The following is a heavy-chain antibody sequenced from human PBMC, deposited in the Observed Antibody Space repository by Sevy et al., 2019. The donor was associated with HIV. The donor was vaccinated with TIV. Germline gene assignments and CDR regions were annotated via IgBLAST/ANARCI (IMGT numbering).Heavy chain of an antibody. Sequence: SETLSLTCTVSGGSVSSGSYYWSWIRQPPGKGLEWIGYIYYSGSTNYNPSLKSRVTISVDTSKNQFSLKLSSVTAADTAMYYCARSHPSGIVVVPAAIYAFDIWGQGTMVTVSS. D-gene: IGHD2-2*01. J-gene: IGHJ3*02. CDR2: IYYSGST. CDR3: ARSHPSGIVVVPAAIYAFDI. V-gene: IGHV4-61*01. CDR1: GGSVSSGSYY.